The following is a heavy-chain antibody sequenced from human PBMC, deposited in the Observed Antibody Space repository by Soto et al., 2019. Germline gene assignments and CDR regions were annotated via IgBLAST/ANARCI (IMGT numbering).Heavy chain of an antibody. CDR3: ARAVVVPAADWFDP. D-gene: IGHD2-2*01. J-gene: IGHJ5*02. CDR2: IYHSGST. CDR1: GGSISSYY. V-gene: IGHV4-59*12. Sequence: SETLSLTCTVPGGSISSYYWSWIRQPPGKGLEYIGYIYHSGSTYYNPSLKSRVTISVDRSKNQFSLKLSSVTAADTAVYYCARAVVVPAADWFDPWGQGTLVTVSS.